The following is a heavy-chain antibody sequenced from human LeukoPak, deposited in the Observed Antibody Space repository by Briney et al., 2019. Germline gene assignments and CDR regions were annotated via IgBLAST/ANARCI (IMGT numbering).Heavy chain of an antibody. Sequence: PGGSLRLSCAASGFTFSSFWMHWVRHAPGKGLVWVSRVNGDGSSTTYADSVKGRFTISRDSAKNTVYLQMNSLRAEDTAVYYCARPQHGDLYAFDIWGHGTMVTVSS. CDR1: GFTFSSFW. CDR2: VNGDGSST. D-gene: IGHD4-17*01. CDR3: ARPQHGDLYAFDI. V-gene: IGHV3-74*01. J-gene: IGHJ3*02.